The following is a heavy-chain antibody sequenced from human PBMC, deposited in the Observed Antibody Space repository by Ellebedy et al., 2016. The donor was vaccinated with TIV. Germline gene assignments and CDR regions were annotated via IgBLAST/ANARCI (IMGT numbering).Heavy chain of an antibody. D-gene: IGHD2-21*01. CDR2: FSRLFGTG. Sequence: SVKVSXXASAGIARNYAINWVRQAPGQGLEWMGEFSRLFGTGNYAQRFQGRITITEDKSTTTAYMELSSLTSEDTAVYYCAQRANCGGDCFAFDSWGQGTLITVSS. V-gene: IGHV1-69*06. CDR1: AGIARNYA. CDR3: AQRANCGGDCFAFDS. J-gene: IGHJ4*02.